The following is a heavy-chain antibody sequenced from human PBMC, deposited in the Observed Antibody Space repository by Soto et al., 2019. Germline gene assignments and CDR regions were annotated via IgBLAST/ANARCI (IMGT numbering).Heavy chain of an antibody. CDR1: GFTFSTYA. CDR3: AKNWDTTSSSSSH. J-gene: IGHJ4*02. V-gene: IGHV3-23*01. D-gene: IGHD6-6*01. CDR2: ISGTGGST. Sequence: EVQLLESGGGLVQPWGSLRLSCAASGFTFSTYAMSWVRQAPGKGLEWVSAISGTGGSTYYADSVKGRFTISRDNSKNTLYLQMNSLRAEDTAVYYCAKNWDTTSSSSSHWGQGTLVTVSS.